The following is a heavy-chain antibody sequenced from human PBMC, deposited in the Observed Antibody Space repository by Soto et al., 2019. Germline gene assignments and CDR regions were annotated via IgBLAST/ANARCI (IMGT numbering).Heavy chain of an antibody. CDR2: IIPIFGTA. Sequence: QVQLVQSGAEVKKPGSSVKVSCKASGGTFSSYAISWVRQAPGQGLEWMGGIIPIFGTANYAQKFQGRVTITADESTSTAYMELSSLRSEDTAVYYCATFTPMFDYPLDYYGMDVWGQGTTVTVSS. CDR1: GGTFSSYA. D-gene: IGHD3-9*01. J-gene: IGHJ6*02. V-gene: IGHV1-69*01. CDR3: ATFTPMFDYPLDYYGMDV.